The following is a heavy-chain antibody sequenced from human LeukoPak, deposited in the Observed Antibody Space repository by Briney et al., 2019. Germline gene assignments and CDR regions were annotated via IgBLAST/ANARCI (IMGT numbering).Heavy chain of an antibody. CDR3: ARTYCSSTSCYYFDY. V-gene: IGHV5-51*01. Sequence: ASVKVSCKASGYTFTSYGISWVRQAPGQGLEWMGIIYPGDSDTRYSPSFQGQVTISADKSISTAYLQWSSLKASDTAMYYCARTYCSSTSCYYFDYWGQGTPVTVSS. CDR1: GYTFTSYG. J-gene: IGHJ4*02. CDR2: IYPGDSDT. D-gene: IGHD2-2*01.